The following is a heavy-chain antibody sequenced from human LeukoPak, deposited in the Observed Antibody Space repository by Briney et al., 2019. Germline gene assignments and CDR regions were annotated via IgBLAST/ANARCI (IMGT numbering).Heavy chain of an antibody. Sequence: GGSLRLSCAASGFTFSSYWMSWVRQAPGKGLEWVANIKQDGSEKYYVDSVKGRFTISRDNAKNSLYLQMNSLRAEDTALYYCARGARSWFLGYFDYWGQGTLVTVSS. V-gene: IGHV3-7*03. CDR1: GFTFSSYW. J-gene: IGHJ4*02. CDR2: IKQDGSEK. D-gene: IGHD6-13*01. CDR3: ARGARSWFLGYFDY.